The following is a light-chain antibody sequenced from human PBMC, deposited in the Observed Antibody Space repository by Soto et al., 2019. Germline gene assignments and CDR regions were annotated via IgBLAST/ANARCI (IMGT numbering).Light chain of an antibody. J-gene: IGKJ1*01. Sequence: EIVLTQSPGTLSLSPGERATLSCRASQSVRDRYLAWYQQKPGQAPILLIYDTSTQATGVPDRFSGSRSGTDFALTISRVEPEDFAIYFCQQYGSSPGTFGQGTKVEI. V-gene: IGKV3-20*01. CDR2: DTS. CDR1: QSVRDRY. CDR3: QQYGSSPGT.